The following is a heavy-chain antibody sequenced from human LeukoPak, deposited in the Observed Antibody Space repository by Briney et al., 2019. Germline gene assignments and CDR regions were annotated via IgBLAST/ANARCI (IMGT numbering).Heavy chain of an antibody. CDR1: GFTFSSYE. D-gene: IGHD3-10*01. CDR2: ISSSGSTI. CDR3: ARDRGSGSDTDY. J-gene: IGHJ4*02. V-gene: IGHV3-48*03. Sequence: GGSLRLSCAASGFTFSSYEMNWVRQAPGKGLEWVSYISSSGSTIYYADSVKGRFTISRDNAKNSLYLQMNSLRAEDTALYYCARDRGSGSDTDYWGQGTLVTVSS.